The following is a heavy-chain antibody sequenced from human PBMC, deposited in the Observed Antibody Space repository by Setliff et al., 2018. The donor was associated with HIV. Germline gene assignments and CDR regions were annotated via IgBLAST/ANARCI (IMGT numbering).Heavy chain of an antibody. CDR2: IYSTGDT. V-gene: IGHV4-4*07. D-gene: IGHD3-22*01. Sequence: SETLSLTCSVSGGSISNFYWSWLRQPPGKGLEWVGHIYSTGDTNYNPSLKSRVTLSADTSKNQLSLSLTSVTAADTAVYYCARVRLTMIMMVDYFDQWGQGTLVTVSS. J-gene: IGHJ4*02. CDR3: ARVRLTMIMMVDYFDQ. CDR1: GGSISNFY.